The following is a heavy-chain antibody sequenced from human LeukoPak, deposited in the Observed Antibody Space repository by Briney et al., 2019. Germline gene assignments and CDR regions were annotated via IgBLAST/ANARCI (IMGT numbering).Heavy chain of an antibody. Sequence: SETLSLTCTVSGGSISSGDYCWSWIRQPPGKGLEWIGYIYYSGSTYYNPSLKSRVTISVDTSKNQFSLKLSSVTAADTAVYYCARVDQLPPLEYGMDVWGQGTTVTVSS. CDR3: ARVDQLPPLEYGMDV. J-gene: IGHJ6*02. CDR2: IYYSGST. D-gene: IGHD2-2*01. CDR1: GGSISSGDYC. V-gene: IGHV4-30-4*01.